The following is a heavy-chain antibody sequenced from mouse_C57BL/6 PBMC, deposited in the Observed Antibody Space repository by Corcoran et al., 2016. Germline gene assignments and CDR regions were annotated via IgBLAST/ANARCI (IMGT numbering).Heavy chain of an antibody. CDR1: GYTFTTYG. CDR2: INTYSGVP. V-gene: IGHV9-3*01. D-gene: IGHD2-4*01. Sequence: QIQLVQSGPELKKPGETVKISCKASGYTFTTYGMSWVKQAPGKGLKWMGWINTYSGVPTYADDFKGRFAFSLETSASTAYLQINNLKNEDTATYVCARDYDVEAWFAYWGQGTLVTVSA. J-gene: IGHJ3*01. CDR3: ARDYDVEAWFAY.